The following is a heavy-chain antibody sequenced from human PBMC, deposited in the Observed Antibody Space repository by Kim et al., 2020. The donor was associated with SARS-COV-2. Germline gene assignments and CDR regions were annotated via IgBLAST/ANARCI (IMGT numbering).Heavy chain of an antibody. CDR1: GYSFTNSY. V-gene: IGHV1-18*01. CDR2: VSPYNGNT. J-gene: IGHJ6*02. Sequence: ASVKVSCKTSGYSFTNSYINWVRQAPGQGLEWMGWVSPYNGNTHYTQNLQGRVTMTTDKSTTTAYMELKSLTSDDTALYYCARGLWGYCTSSDCHKGVGHYFYAMDVWGQGTTVTVSS. CDR3: ARGLWGYCTSSDCHKGVGHYFYAMDV. D-gene: IGHD2-2*01.